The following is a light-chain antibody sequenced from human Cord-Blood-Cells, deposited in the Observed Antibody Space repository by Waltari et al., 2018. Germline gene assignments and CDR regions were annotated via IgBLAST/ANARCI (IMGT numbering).Light chain of an antibody. CDR2: GNS. J-gene: IGLJ3*02. CDR1: SPNIGAGYD. V-gene: IGLV1-40*01. Sequence: QSVLTQPPSVSGAPGPRVTISCTGSSPNIGAGYDVHWYQQLPGTAPKLLIYGNSHRPSGVPDRFSGSKSGTSASLAITGLQAEDEADYYCQSYDSSLSGWVFGGGTKLTVL. CDR3: QSYDSSLSGWV.